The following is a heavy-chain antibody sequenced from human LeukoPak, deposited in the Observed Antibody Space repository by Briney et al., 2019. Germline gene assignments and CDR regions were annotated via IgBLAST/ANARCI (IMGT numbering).Heavy chain of an antibody. D-gene: IGHD3-16*01. CDR3: ARAFRGGYYMDV. V-gene: IGHV4-59*01. CDR2: LYSSGST. CDR1: GGSISSYH. Sequence: SETLSLACTVSGGSISSYHWSWIRQPPGKGLEWIGYLYSSGSTNYNPSLESRVTITEDTSKNQLSLRLNSVTAADTAAYYCARAFRGGYYMDVWGKGPTVTVSS. J-gene: IGHJ6*03.